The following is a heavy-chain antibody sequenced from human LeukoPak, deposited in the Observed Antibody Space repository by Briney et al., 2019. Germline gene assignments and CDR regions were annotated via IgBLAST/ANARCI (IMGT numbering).Heavy chain of an antibody. CDR2: IYYSGST. D-gene: IGHD6-6*01. CDR3: ARESSSSPGDY. J-gene: IGHJ4*02. CDR1: GGSISSSSYY. V-gene: IGHV4-39*07. Sequence: SETLSLTCTVSGGSISSSSYYWGWIRQPPGKGLEWIGSIYYSGSTYYNPSLKSRVTISVDTSKNQFSLKLSSVTAADTAVYYCARESSSSPGDYWGQGTLVTVSS.